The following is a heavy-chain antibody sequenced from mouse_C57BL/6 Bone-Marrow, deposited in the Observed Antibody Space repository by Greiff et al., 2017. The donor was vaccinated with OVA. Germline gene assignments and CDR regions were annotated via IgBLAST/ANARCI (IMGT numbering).Heavy chain of an antibody. Sequence: VQLKESGPGMVKPSQSLSLTCTVSGYSITSGSVWHWIRHFPGNKLEWVGYISYSGSTNYNPYLKSRISITHATSKNHFFLKLNSVTTEDTATYYCARELRFYYFDYWGQGTTLTVSS. V-gene: IGHV3-1*01. J-gene: IGHJ2*01. CDR2: ISYSGST. CDR1: GYSITSGSV. CDR3: ARELRFYYFDY. D-gene: IGHD1-1*01.